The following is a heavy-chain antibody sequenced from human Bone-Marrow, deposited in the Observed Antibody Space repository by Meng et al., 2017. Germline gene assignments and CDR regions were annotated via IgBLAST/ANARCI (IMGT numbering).Heavy chain of an antibody. CDR3: ARDTHYDTLTGYYYDYYYYGMDV. Sequence: SVNVSCMSSGYTFTSYDINWVRQATGQGLEWMGWMNPNSGNTGYAQKFQGRVTITRNTSIRTAYMELSSLRSEDTAVYYCARDTHYDTLTGYYYDYYYYGMDVWGQGTTVTVSS. V-gene: IGHV1-8*03. D-gene: IGHD3-9*01. CDR1: GYTFTSYD. J-gene: IGHJ6*02. CDR2: MNPNSGNT.